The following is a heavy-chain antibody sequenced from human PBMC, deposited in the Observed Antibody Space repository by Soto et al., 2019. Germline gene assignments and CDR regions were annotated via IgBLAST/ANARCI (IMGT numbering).Heavy chain of an antibody. Sequence: QVQLVESGGGVVQPGRSLKLSYAASGFTFSRYGMHWVRQAPGKGLEWVAVIFYDGSRKEYAASLKGRFTISRDNSKNTLYLQMSSLRAEDTAVYYCVMEESDHEGNWIDPWGQGTLVTVSS. CDR3: VMEESDHEGNWIDP. CDR2: IFYDGSRK. CDR1: GFTFSRYG. V-gene: IGHV3-33*01. D-gene: IGHD2-21*02. J-gene: IGHJ5*02.